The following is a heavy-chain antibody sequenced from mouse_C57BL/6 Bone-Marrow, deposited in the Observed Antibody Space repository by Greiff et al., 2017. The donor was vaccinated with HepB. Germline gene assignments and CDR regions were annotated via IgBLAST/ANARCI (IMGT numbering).Heavy chain of an antibody. CDR2: IYPGNSDT. Sequence: VQLQQSGTVLARPGASVKMSCKTSGYTFTSYWMHWVKQRPGQGLEWIGAIYPGNSDTSYNQKFKGKAKLTAVTSASTAYMELSSLTNEDSAVYYCTRGGYYGSSDDWYFDVWGTGTTVTVSS. J-gene: IGHJ1*03. D-gene: IGHD1-1*01. CDR3: TRGGYYGSSDDWYFDV. V-gene: IGHV1-5*01. CDR1: GYTFTSYW.